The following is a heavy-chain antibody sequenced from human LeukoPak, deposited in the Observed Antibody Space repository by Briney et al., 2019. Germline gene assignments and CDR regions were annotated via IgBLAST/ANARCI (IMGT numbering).Heavy chain of an antibody. V-gene: IGHV3-7*01. Sequence: HPGGSLRLSCAASGFTFSSYWMSWVRQAPGKGLEWVANIKQDGSEKYYVDSVKGRFTISRDNAKNSLYLQMNSLRAEDTAVYYCARDSSGYSSGWYEIVGAFDIWGQGTMVTVSS. CDR3: ARDSSGYSSGWYEIVGAFDI. D-gene: IGHD6-19*01. J-gene: IGHJ3*02. CDR2: IKQDGSEK. CDR1: GFTFSSYW.